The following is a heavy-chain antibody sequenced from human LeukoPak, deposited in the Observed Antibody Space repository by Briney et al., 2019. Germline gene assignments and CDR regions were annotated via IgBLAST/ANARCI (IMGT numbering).Heavy chain of an antibody. CDR3: ARLNRGYGDYETIDH. CDR1: GGSISSGSFY. D-gene: IGHD4-17*01. CDR2: IYNSGST. Sequence: SETLSLTCTVSGGSISSGSFYWGWIRQPPGKGLEWIGTIYNSGSTYYNPSLKSRVTMSVDTSKNQFSLKLSSVTAADMAVYYCARLNRGYGDYETIDHWGQGTLVTVSS. V-gene: IGHV4-39*01. J-gene: IGHJ4*02.